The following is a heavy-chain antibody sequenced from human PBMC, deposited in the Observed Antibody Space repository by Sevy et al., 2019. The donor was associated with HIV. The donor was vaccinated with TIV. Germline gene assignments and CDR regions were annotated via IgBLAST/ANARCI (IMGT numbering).Heavy chain of an antibody. CDR1: GFTFSSYA. CDR3: AKVLSDFWSGYSGYYYGMDV. J-gene: IGHJ6*02. CDR2: ISGSGGST. Sequence: GGSLRLSCAASGFTFSSYAMSWVRQAPGKGLEWVSAISGSGGSTYYADSVKGRFTISRDNSKNTLYLQMNSLRAEDTAVYYCAKVLSDFWSGYSGYYYGMDVWGQGTTVTVSS. D-gene: IGHD3-3*01. V-gene: IGHV3-23*01.